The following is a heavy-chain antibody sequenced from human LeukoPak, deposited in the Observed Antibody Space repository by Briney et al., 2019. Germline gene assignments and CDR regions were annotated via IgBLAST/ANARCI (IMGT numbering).Heavy chain of an antibody. Sequence: PGGSLRLSCAASGFTFSDYYMSWLRQAPGKGLEWVSYISSSGSTIYYADSVKGRFTISRDNAKNSLYLQMNSLRAEDTAVYYCARDLIVDTKPYYYYGMDVWGQGTTVTVSS. CDR3: ARDLIVDTKPYYYYGMDV. CDR1: GFTFSDYY. V-gene: IGHV3-11*01. D-gene: IGHD5-18*01. CDR2: ISSSGSTI. J-gene: IGHJ6*02.